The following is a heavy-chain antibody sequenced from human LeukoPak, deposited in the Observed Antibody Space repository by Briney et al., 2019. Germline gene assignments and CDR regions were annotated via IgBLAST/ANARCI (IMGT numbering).Heavy chain of an antibody. Sequence: GSLRLSCAPSGFTFSSYEMNSVRQGPGGGVEWVSYISSSGSTIYYADSVKGRFTISRDNAKNSLYLQMNSLRAEDTAVYYCAELGITMIGGVWGKGTTVTISS. V-gene: IGHV3-48*03. CDR1: GFTFSSYE. CDR3: AELGITMIGGV. J-gene: IGHJ6*04. CDR2: ISSSGSTI. D-gene: IGHD3-10*02.